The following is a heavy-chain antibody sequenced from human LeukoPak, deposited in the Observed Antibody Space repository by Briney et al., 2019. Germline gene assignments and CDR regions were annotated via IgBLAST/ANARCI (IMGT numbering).Heavy chain of an antibody. CDR1: GYTFTGYY. J-gene: IGHJ5*02. D-gene: IGHD6-13*01. CDR3: ARESDIISSNSPNWFDP. CDR2: INPNSGGT. Sequence: GASMKVSCKASGYTFTGYYMHWVRHAPGQGREWMGWINPNSGGTNYAQKFQGRVTMTRDTSISTAYMELSRLRSDDTAVYYCARESDIISSNSPNWFDPWGQGTLVTVSS. V-gene: IGHV1-2*02.